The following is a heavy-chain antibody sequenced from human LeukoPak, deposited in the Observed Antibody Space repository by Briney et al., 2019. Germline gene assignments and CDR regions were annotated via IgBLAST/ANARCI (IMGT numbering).Heavy chain of an antibody. J-gene: IGHJ4*02. Sequence: ASVKVSCKASAYTFTSYYMHWVRQAPGQGLEWMAIINPSGGSTSYTQKFQGRVTMTRDTSTTTVYMELSSLRTEDTAVYYCARAFAGGDFGSPDYWGQGTLVTVSS. D-gene: IGHD3-10*01. CDR1: AYTFTSYY. CDR3: ARAFAGGDFGSPDY. V-gene: IGHV1-46*01. CDR2: INPSGGST.